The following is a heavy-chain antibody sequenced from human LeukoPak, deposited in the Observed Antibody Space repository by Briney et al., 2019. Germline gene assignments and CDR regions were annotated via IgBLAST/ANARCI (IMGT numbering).Heavy chain of an antibody. CDR1: GGSFSGYY. D-gene: IGHD3-10*01. CDR3: ARRRYGSGSYYFHY. Sequence: PSETLSLTCAVYGGSFSGYYWSWIRQPPGKGLEWIGEINHSGSTNYNPSLKSRVTISVDTSRNQFSLKLSSVTAADTAVYYCARRRYGSGSYYFHYWGQGTLVTVSS. CDR2: INHSGST. J-gene: IGHJ4*02. V-gene: IGHV4-34*01.